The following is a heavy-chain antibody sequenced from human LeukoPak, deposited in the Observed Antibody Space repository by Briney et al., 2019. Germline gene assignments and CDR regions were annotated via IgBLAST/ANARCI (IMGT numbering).Heavy chain of an antibody. Sequence: GSLRLSCAASGFTFSSYDMHWVRQATGKGLEWVSAIGTAGDTYYPGSVKGRFTIFRENAKNSLYLQMNSLRAGDTAVYYCARGAYYDSSGYFAFDIWGQGTMVTVSS. CDR3: ARGAYYDSSGYFAFDI. CDR1: GFTFSSYD. D-gene: IGHD3-22*01. V-gene: IGHV3-13*01. J-gene: IGHJ3*02. CDR2: IGTAGDT.